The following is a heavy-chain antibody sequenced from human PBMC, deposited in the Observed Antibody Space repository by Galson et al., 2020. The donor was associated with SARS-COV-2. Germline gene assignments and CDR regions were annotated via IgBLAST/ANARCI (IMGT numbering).Heavy chain of an antibody. CDR2: IYYSGST. V-gene: IGHV4-61*01. J-gene: IGHJ3*02. D-gene: IGHD3-22*01. CDR1: GGSVSGGSYY. Sequence: SETLSLTCTVSGGSVSGGSYYWSWIRQPPGKGLEWIGYIYYSGSTNYNPSLKSRVTISVDTSKNQFSLKLSSVTAADTAVYYCARAPQYYYDSSGYAEAFDIWGQGTMVTVSS. CDR3: ARAPQYYYDSSGYAEAFDI.